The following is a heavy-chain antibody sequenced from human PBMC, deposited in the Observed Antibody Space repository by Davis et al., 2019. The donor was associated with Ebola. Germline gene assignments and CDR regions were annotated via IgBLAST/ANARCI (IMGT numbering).Heavy chain of an antibody. V-gene: IGHV3-23*01. J-gene: IGHJ6*02. CDR3: AKGLGCSSTSCSYYYYGMDV. CDR2: ISGSGGST. CDR1: GFTFSSYA. D-gene: IGHD2-2*01. Sequence: PGGSLRLSCAASGFTFSSYAMSWVRQAPGKGLEWVSAISGSGGSTYYADSVKGRFTISRDNSKNTLYPQMNSLRAEDTAVYYCAKGLGCSSTSCSYYYYGMDVWGQGTTVTVSS.